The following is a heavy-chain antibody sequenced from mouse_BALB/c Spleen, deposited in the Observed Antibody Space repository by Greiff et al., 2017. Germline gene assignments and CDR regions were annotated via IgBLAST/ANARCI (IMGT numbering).Heavy chain of an antibody. CDR1: GFNIKDYY. CDR2: IDPENGDT. J-gene: IGHJ3*01. CDR3: NAWDLLRPFAY. Sequence: VQLKQSGAELVRSGASVKLSCTASGFNIKDYYMHWVKQRPEQGLEWIGWIDPENGDTEYAPKFQGKATMTADTSSNTAYLQLSSLTSEDTAVYYCNAWDLLRPFAYWGQGTLVTVSA. V-gene: IGHV14-4*02. D-gene: IGHD1-2*01.